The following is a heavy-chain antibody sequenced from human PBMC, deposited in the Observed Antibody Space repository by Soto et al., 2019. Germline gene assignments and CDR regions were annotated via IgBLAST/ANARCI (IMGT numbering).Heavy chain of an antibody. CDR3: ARGDIVATISPYYFDY. Sequence: ASVKVSCKASGGTFSSYTISWVRQAPGQGLEWMGRIIPILGIANYAQKFQGRVTITADKSTSTAYMELSSLRAEDTAVYYCARGDIVATISPYYFDYWGQGTLVTVSS. J-gene: IGHJ4*02. CDR1: GGTFSSYT. CDR2: IIPILGIA. D-gene: IGHD5-12*01. V-gene: IGHV1-69*02.